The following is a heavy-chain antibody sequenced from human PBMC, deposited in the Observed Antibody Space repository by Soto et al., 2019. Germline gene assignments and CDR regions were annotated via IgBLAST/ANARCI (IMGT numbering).Heavy chain of an antibody. V-gene: IGHV4-34*01. CDR2: VKDGGHT. J-gene: IGHJ4*02. CDR1: GGSLSGYY. CDR3: ARGQEGVVATH. D-gene: IGHD5-12*01. Sequence: QVQLQQWGAGLLKPSETLSLNCAVTGGSLSGYYWSWIRQPPGKGLEWIGEVKDGGHTNYSPSLRGXXTXAXXPANNPFSLRLNSVTAADTGVSYCARGQEGVVATHWAQGSLVTVSS.